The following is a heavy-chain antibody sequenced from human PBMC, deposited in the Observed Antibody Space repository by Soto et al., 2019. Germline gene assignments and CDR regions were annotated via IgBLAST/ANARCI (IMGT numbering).Heavy chain of an antibody. J-gene: IGHJ4*02. D-gene: IGHD3-10*01. CDR1: GFIFSSYG. CDR3: AKDPGVGVSLDS. CDR2: ISYDGSHK. Sequence: QVQLVESGGGVVQPGRSLRLPCAASGFIFSSYGMHWVRQAPGKGLEWVAIISYDGSHKYYADSVKGRFTISRDNSKNTLYLQMNSLRAEDTAVYYCAKDPGVGVSLDSWGQGTLVAVSS. V-gene: IGHV3-30*18.